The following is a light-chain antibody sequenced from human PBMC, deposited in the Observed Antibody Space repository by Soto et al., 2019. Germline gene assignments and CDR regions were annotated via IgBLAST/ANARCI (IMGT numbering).Light chain of an antibody. CDR2: GAS. Sequence: EIVLTQSPGTLSLSPGDRATLSCRASQSVSNRYLAWYQQKPGQAPRLLIYGASTKVTGIPDRFSGSGSGTEFTLTINSLQSEDFAVYYCQRYNNWPLTFGGGTKVDIK. CDR1: QSVSNRY. CDR3: QRYNNWPLT. J-gene: IGKJ4*01. V-gene: IGKV3D-15*01.